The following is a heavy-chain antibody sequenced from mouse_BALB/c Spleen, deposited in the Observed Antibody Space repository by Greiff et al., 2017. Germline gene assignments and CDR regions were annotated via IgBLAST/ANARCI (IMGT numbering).Heavy chain of an antibody. CDR2: ISSGGST. CDR3: ARGPIYYGYDQEAMDY. CDR1: GFTFSSYA. Sequence: EVQRVESGGGLVKPGGSLKLSCAASGFTFSSYAMSWVRQTPEKRLEWVASISSGGSTYYPDSVKGRFTISRDNARNILYLQMSSLRSEDTAMYYCARGPIYYGYDQEAMDYWGQGTSVTVSS. J-gene: IGHJ4*01. V-gene: IGHV5-6-5*01. D-gene: IGHD2-2*01.